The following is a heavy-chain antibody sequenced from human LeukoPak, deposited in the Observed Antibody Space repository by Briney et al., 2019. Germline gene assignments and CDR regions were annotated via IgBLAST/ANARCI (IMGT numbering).Heavy chain of an antibody. V-gene: IGHV4-30-4*08. CDR2: IYYSGSN. CDR3: ARGDFGVTTGDY. Sequence: PSQTLSLTCPVSGGSISSGDYYWSWIRQPPGKGLEWIGYIYYSGSNYYNPSLKSRATISVNTSKNQFSLKLSSVTAADTAVYYCARGDFGVTTGDYWGQGTLVTVSS. CDR1: GGSISSGDYY. J-gene: IGHJ4*02. D-gene: IGHD4-11*01.